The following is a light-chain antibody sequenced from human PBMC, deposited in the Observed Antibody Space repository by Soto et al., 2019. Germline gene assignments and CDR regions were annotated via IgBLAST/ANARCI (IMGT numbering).Light chain of an antibody. J-gene: IGKJ5*01. CDR1: QTIKNY. CDR2: TAS. V-gene: IGKV1-39*01. CDR3: QQFYSDPIT. Sequence: DIQISQSPSSLSASVGDSVTSTCRASQTIKNYLNWYQQKPGRAPNRLIYTASTLHSGVPSRFSGTKSATDCTLTITSLQPEDFETYYCQQFYSDPITFGQGTRLEIK.